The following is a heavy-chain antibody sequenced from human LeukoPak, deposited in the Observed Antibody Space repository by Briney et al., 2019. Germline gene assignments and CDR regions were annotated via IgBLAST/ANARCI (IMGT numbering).Heavy chain of an antibody. V-gene: IGHV3-7*03. D-gene: IGHD6-6*01. Sequence: GRSLRLSCAASGFTLSSYVMHWVRQAPGKGLEWVANIKQDGSERYYVDSVKGRFTISRDNAKNSLYLQMNSLRAEDTAVYYCARGTSYSSSPPWYWGQGTLVTVSS. CDR3: ARGTSYSSSPPWY. CDR1: GFTLSSYV. CDR2: IKQDGSER. J-gene: IGHJ4*02.